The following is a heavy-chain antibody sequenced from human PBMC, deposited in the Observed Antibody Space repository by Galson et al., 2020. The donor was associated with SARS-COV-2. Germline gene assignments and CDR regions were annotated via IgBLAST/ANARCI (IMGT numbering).Heavy chain of an antibody. CDR2: INHSGST. Sequence: SETLSLTCAVYGGSFSGYYWSWIRQPPGKGLEWIGEINHSGSTNYNPSLKSRVTISVDTSKNQFSLKLSSVTAADTAVYYCAEWLGSRGFDYWGQGTLVTVSS. D-gene: IGHD3-3*01. J-gene: IGHJ4*02. V-gene: IGHV4-34*01. CDR1: GGSFSGYY. CDR3: AEWLGSRGFDY.